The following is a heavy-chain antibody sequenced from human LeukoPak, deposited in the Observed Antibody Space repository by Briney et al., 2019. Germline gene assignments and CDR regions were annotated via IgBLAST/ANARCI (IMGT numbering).Heavy chain of an antibody. V-gene: IGHV4-39*07. Sequence: SETLSLTCTVSGGSINSSSYYWGWIRQPPGKGLEWIGEINHSGSTNYNPSLKSRVTISVGTSKNQFSLKLSSVTAADTAVYYCARRFSPWFGEFRSYYYYMDVWGKGTTVTISS. CDR3: ARRFSPWFGEFRSYYYYMDV. D-gene: IGHD3-10*01. CDR2: INHSGST. CDR1: GGSINSSSYY. J-gene: IGHJ6*03.